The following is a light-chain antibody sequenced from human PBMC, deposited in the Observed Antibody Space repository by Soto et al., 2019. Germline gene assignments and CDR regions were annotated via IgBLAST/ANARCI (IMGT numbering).Light chain of an antibody. CDR3: QQYNSHSSYT. CDR1: QSISRW. CDR2: KAS. Sequence: DIQKTKCPSTLSASVGDRVTITCRASQSISRWLAWYQQKPGKAPKLLIYKASSLGSGVPSRFSGSGSGTEFTLTISSLQAEDFAIYYCQQYNSHSSYTFGQGTKLEIK. V-gene: IGKV1-5*03. J-gene: IGKJ2*01.